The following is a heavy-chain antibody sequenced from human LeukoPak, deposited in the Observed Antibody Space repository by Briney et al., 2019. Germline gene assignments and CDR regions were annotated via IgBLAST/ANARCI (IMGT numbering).Heavy chain of an antibody. CDR1: GGSISSYY. CDR2: IYYSGST. D-gene: IGHD6-13*01. J-gene: IGHJ5*02. Sequence: PSETLSLTCTVSGGSISSYYWSWIRQPPGKGLEWIGYIYYSGSTNYNPSLKSRVTISIDTSKNQFSLKLTSVTAADTAVYYCARGKSSSPNWFDPWGQGTLVTVSS. V-gene: IGHV4-59*01. CDR3: ARGKSSSPNWFDP.